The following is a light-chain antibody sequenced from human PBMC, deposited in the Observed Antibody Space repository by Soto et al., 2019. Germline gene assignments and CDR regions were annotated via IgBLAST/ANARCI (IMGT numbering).Light chain of an antibody. CDR3: QQYNTYPIA. CDR1: QRISSW. CDR2: KAS. J-gene: IGKJ5*01. V-gene: IGKV1-5*03. Sequence: DIQMTQSPSTLSASVGDRVTITCRAGQRISSWLAWHQQKPGRAPKVLIYKASTLESGVPSRFSGSGSGTEFTLTISSLQPDDFATYYCQQYNTYPIAFGQGTRLEI.